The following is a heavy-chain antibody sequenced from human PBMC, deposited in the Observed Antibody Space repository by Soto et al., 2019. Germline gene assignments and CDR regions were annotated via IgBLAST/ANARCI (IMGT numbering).Heavy chain of an antibody. CDR3: ARGEQQLVFYGMDV. J-gene: IGHJ6*02. Sequence: SVKVSCKASGGTFSSYAISWVRQAPGQGLEWMGGIIPIFGAANYAQKFQGWVTMTRDTSISTAYMELSRLRSDDTAVYYCARGEQQLVFYGMDVWGQGTTVTVSS. CDR2: IIPIFGAA. V-gene: IGHV1-69*05. CDR1: GGTFSSYA. D-gene: IGHD6-13*01.